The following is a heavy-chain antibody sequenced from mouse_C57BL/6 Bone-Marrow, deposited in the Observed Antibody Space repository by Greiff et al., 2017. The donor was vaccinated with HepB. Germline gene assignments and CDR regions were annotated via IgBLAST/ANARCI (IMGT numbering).Heavy chain of an antibody. J-gene: IGHJ1*03. V-gene: IGHV1-19*01. D-gene: IGHD2-2*01. CDR2: INPYNGGT. Sequence: VQLKQSGPVLVKPGASVKMSCKASGYTFTDYYMNWVKQSHGKSLEWIGVINPYNGGTSYNQKFKGKATLTVDKSSSTAYMELNSLTSEDSAVYYCARRRLRRTGDWYFDVWGTGTTVTVSS. CDR3: ARRRLRRTGDWYFDV. CDR1: GYTFTDYY.